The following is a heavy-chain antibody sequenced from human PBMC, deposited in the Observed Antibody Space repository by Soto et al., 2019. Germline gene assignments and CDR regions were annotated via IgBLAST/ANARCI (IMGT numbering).Heavy chain of an antibody. J-gene: IGHJ4*02. Sequence: SETLSLTCAVYGGSFSGYYWSWIRQPPGKGLEWIGEINHSGSTNYNPSLKSRVTISVDTSKNQFSLKLSSVTAADTAVYYCARGRDGYNSAYFDYWGQGTLVTVSS. D-gene: IGHD5-12*01. CDR1: GGSFSGYY. CDR3: ARGRDGYNSAYFDY. V-gene: IGHV4-34*01. CDR2: INHSGST.